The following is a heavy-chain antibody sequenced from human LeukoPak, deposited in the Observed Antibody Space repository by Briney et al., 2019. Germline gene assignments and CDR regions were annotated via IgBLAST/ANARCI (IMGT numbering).Heavy chain of an antibody. CDR3: ARGREYGSYYYDGMDV. Sequence: QAGGSLRLSCAASGFTFSNYYMHWGRQAPGKGLEWVAVISDDGNRKYYADSVQGRFTISRDNSKNTLYLQMNSLRAEDTAVYYCARGREYGSYYYDGMDVWGQGTTVTVSS. J-gene: IGHJ6*02. CDR2: ISDDGNRK. D-gene: IGHD3-16*01. V-gene: IGHV3-30-3*01. CDR1: GFTFSNYY.